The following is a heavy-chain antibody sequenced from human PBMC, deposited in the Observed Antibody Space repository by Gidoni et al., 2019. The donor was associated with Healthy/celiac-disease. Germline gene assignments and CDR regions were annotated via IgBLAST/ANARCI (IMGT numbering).Heavy chain of an antibody. Sequence: QVQLVQSGAEVKQPGSSVKVSCKASGGTFSSSAISWVRQAPGQGLEWMGGIIPIFGTANYEQKFQGRVTITADESTSTAYMELSSLRSEDTAVYYCARDLNGGAAFGYWGQGTLVTVSS. V-gene: IGHV1-69*01. D-gene: IGHD4-17*01. J-gene: IGHJ4*02. CDR2: IIPIFGTA. CDR1: GGTFSSSA. CDR3: ARDLNGGAAFGY.